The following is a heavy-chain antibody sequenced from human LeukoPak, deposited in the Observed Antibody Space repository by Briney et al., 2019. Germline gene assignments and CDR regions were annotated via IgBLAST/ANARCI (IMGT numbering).Heavy chain of an antibody. V-gene: IGHV1-18*04. CDR2: ISAYNGNT. CDR3: ARDTPPYGSGSYYVPFYYYYGMDV. CDR1: GYTFTSYG. J-gene: IGHJ6*04. D-gene: IGHD3-10*01. Sequence: ASVKVSCKASGYTFTSYGISWVRQAPGQGLEWMGWISAYNGNTNYAQKLQGRVTMTTDTSTSTAYMELRSLRSDDTAVYYCARDTPPYGSGSYYVPFYYYYGMDVWGKGTTVTVSS.